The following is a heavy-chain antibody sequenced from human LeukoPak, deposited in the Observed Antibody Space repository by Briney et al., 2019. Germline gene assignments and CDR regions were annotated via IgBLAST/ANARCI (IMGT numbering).Heavy chain of an antibody. V-gene: IGHV3-23*01. CDR3: ASTIFGVVITPDY. CDR2: ISGSGGST. Sequence: GGSLGLSCAASGFTFSNYAMSWVRQAPGKGLEWVSAISGSGGSTYYADFVKGRFTISRDNSKHTLYLQMNSLRAEDTAVYYCASTIFGVVITPDYWGQGTLVTVSS. CDR1: GFTFSNYA. J-gene: IGHJ4*02. D-gene: IGHD3-3*01.